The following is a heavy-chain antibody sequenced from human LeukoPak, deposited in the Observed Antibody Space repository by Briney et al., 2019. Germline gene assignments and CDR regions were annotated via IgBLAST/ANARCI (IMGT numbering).Heavy chain of an antibody. J-gene: IGHJ6*02. CDR3: ARGGIDMTNMVRGVKRWYYYYGMDV. D-gene: IGHD3-10*01. Sequence: SSETLSLTCTVSGGSISSYYWSWIRQPPGKGLEWIGEINHSGSTNYNPSLKSRVTISVDTSKNQFSLKLSSVTAADTAVYYCARGGIDMTNMVRGVKRWYYYYGMDVWGQGTTVTVSS. V-gene: IGHV4-34*01. CDR1: GGSISSYY. CDR2: INHSGST.